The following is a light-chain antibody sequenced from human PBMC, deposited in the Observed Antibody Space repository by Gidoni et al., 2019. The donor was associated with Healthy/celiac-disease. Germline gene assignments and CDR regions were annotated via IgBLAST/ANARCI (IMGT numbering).Light chain of an antibody. CDR3: QAWDSSTAGVV. V-gene: IGLV3-1*01. Sequence: SYELTQPPSVSVSXGQTASITCSGDKLGDKYACWYQQKPGQSPVLVIYQDSKRPSGIPGRFSGSNSGNTATLTISGTQAMDEADYYCQAWDSSTAGVVFGGGTKLTVL. J-gene: IGLJ2*01. CDR1: KLGDKY. CDR2: QDS.